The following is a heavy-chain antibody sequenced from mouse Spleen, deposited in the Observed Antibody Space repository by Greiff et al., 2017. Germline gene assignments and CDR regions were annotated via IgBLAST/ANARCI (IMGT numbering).Heavy chain of an antibody. CDR1: GYTFTSYW. V-gene: IGHV1-64*01. D-gene: IGHD2-1*01. J-gene: IGHJ1*01. CDR3: AREDGTYGYFDV. Sequence: QVQLQQPGAELVKPGASVKLSCKASGYTFTSYWMHWVKQRPGQGLEWIGMIHPNSGSTNYNEKFKSKATLTVDKSSSTAYMQLSSLTSEDSAVYYCAREDGTYGYFDVWGAGTTVTVSS. CDR2: IHPNSGST.